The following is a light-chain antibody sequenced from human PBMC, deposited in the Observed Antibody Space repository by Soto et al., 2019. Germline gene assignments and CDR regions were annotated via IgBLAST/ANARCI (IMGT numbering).Light chain of an antibody. CDR1: QTVRNNY. Sequence: EFVLTQSPGTPSLSPGSRPTLSCMASQTVRNNYLAWYQQKPGQAPRLLIYDASSRATGIPDRFSVGGSGTDFALTISRLETEDFAVYDCQQFSSYPLTFCGGTKVDNK. J-gene: IGKJ4*01. CDR3: QQFSSYPLT. CDR2: DAS. V-gene: IGKV3-20*01.